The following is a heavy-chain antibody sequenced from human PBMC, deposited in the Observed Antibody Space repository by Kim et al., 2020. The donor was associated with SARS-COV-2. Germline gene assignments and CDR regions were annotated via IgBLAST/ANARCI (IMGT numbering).Heavy chain of an antibody. V-gene: IGHV4-59*08. Sequence: SETLSLTCTVSGGSMSNHYWSWIRQTPEMGLEWIGSILYSGDTNYNPSLKSRVTISVDTSKNQFSLKLRSVTATDTAVYYCARGFAWSGTLNKVNSW. D-gene: IGHD3-10*01. CDR2: ILYSGDT. CDR1: GGSMSNHY. J-gene: IGHJ5*01. CDR3: ARGFAWSGTLNKVNS.